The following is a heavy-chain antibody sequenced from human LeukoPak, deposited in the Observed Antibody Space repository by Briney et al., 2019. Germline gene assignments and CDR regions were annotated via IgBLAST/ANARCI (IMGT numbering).Heavy chain of an antibody. CDR1: AYTLTELS. D-gene: IGHD1-26*01. V-gene: IGHV1-24*01. CDR2: FDPEDGET. CDR3: ARAYSGSALSQH. Sequence: ASVQVSCKVSAYTLTELSMHWVRQAPGKGLEWMGGFDPEDGETSYAQKFQGRVTMTRDTSTSTVYMELSSLRSEDTAVYYCARAYSGSALSQHWGQGTLVTVSS. J-gene: IGHJ1*01.